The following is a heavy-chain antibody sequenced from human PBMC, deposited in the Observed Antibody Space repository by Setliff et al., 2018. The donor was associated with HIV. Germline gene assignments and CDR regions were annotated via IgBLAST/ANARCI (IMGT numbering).Heavy chain of an antibody. V-gene: IGHV3-23*01. CDR1: GFTFGGFA. J-gene: IGHJ4*02. Sequence: PGGSLRLSCVPSGFTFGGFAMSRVRQAPGRGLEWVSAITGSGGNTYYADSVKGRFTISRDNSENTLYLQMNSLRADDTAMYYCAKGHYDDWYYFDYWGPGTLVTVSS. D-gene: IGHD4-17*01. CDR2: ITGSGGNT. CDR3: AKGHYDDWYYFDY.